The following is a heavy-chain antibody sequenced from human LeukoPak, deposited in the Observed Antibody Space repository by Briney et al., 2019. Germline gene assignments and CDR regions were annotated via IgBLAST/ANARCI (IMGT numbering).Heavy chain of an antibody. Sequence: PSETLSLTCTVSGGSISNYYWSWIRQPPGKGLEWIGYIYYSGSTNYNPSLKSRVTISVDTPKNQFSLKLTSVTAADRAVYYCATAGYSGGNPFEYWGQGTLVTVSS. CDR1: GGSISNYY. CDR3: ATAGYSGGNPFEY. J-gene: IGHJ4*02. D-gene: IGHD2-15*01. CDR2: IYYSGST. V-gene: IGHV4-59*01.